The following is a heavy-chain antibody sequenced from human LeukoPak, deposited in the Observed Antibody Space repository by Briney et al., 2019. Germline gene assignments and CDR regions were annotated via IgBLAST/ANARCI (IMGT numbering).Heavy chain of an antibody. D-gene: IGHD6-13*01. CDR2: IIPIFGTA. V-gene: IGHV1-69*13. CDR3: ATYSSSWYRDAFYS. Sequence: SVKVSCKASGGTFSSYAISWVRQAPGQGLEWMGGIIPIFGTANYAQKFQGRVTITADESTSTAYMELSSLRSEDTAVYYCATYSSSWYRDAFYSWGQGTIVTAST. J-gene: IGHJ3*02. CDR1: GGTFSSYA.